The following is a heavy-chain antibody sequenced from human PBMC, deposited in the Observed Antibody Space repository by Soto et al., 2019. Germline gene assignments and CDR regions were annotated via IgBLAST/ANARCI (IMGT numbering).Heavy chain of an antibody. CDR3: ARDVTGENYGDKLHYYYYGMDV. CDR2: INPNSGGT. D-gene: IGHD4-17*01. CDR1: GYTFTGYY. Sequence: ASVKVSCKSSGYTFTGYYMRWVRQAPGQRLEWMGWINPNSGGTNYAQKFQGWVTMTRDTSISTAYMELSRLRSDDTAVYYCARDVTGENYGDKLHYYYYGMDVWGQGTTVTVSS. V-gene: IGHV1-2*04. J-gene: IGHJ6*02.